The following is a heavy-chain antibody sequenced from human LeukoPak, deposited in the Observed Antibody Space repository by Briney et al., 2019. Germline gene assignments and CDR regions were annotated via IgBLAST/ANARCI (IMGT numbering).Heavy chain of an antibody. CDR3: ARDREFTIFGVVIPRPYPHFDY. D-gene: IGHD3-3*01. J-gene: IGHJ4*02. Sequence: QPGGSLRLSCAASGFTFSSYVVNWVRQAPGKGLEWVANIKQDGSEKYYVDSVKGRFTISRDNAKNSLYLQMNSLRAEDTAVYYCARDREFTIFGVVIPRPYPHFDYWGQGTLVTVSS. V-gene: IGHV3-7*01. CDR1: GFTFSSYV. CDR2: IKQDGSEK.